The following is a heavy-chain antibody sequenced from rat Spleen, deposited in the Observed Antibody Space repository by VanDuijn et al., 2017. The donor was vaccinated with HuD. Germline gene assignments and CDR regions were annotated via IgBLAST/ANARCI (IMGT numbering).Heavy chain of an antibody. CDR1: GFTFSDYY. V-gene: IGHV5-22*01. J-gene: IGHJ2*01. Sequence: EVQLVESDGGLVQPGRSLKLSCAASGFTFSDYYMAWVRQAPKKGLEWVASISYEGSSTYYGDSVKGRFTISRDNAKSTLYLQMNSLRSEDTATYYCARVGGKYSSYNYLDNWGQGDKVTVSS. D-gene: IGHD1-2*01. CDR2: ISYEGSST. CDR3: ARVGGKYSSYNYLDN.